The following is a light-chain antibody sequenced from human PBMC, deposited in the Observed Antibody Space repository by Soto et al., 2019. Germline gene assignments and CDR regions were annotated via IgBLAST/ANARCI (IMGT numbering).Light chain of an antibody. CDR1: QSVGTY. CDR3: QQRINLPPNT. V-gene: IGKV3-11*01. J-gene: IGKJ5*01. CDR2: GAS. Sequence: EVVLTQSPTTLSLSPGERATLSCRASQSVGTYLAWYQQEPGQAPRLLIYGASNRATGIPARFTGSETGTDFNLTIASLEPEDFAIYYGQQRINLPPNTFGLGTRLEFK.